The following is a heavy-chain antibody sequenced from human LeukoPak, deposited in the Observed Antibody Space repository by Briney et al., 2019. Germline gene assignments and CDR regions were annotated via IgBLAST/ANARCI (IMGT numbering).Heavy chain of an antibody. D-gene: IGHD2-15*01. CDR2: INTYNGNT. J-gene: IGHJ3*02. CDR1: GYTFTSYG. CDR3: ARDFHCSGGSCLDAFDI. Sequence: ASVKVSCKASGYTFTSYGISWVRQAPGQGLEWMGWINTYNGNTIYTQKLQGRVTMTTDTSTSTAHMELRSLRSDDTAVYYCARDFHCSGGSCLDAFDIWGQGTMVTVSS. V-gene: IGHV1-18*01.